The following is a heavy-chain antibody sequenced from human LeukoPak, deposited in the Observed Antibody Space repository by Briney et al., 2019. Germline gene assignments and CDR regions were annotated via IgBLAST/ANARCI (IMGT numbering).Heavy chain of an antibody. J-gene: IGHJ4*02. CDR2: INPNCGGT. V-gene: IGHV1-2*06. CDR1: GCTFTGYY. Sequence: ASVKVSCKASGCTFTGYYMHWVRQAPGQGLEWMGRINPNCGGTNYAQKFQGRVTMTRDTSINPAYIDLSRLRSDDTAVYYCARGRNSVYYFNVVAPYYFDYWGQGTLVTVSS. CDR3: ARGRNSVYYFNVVAPYYFDY. D-gene: IGHD3-22*01.